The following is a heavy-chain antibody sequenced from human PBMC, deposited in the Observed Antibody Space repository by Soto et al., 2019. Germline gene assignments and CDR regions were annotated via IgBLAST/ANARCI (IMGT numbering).Heavy chain of an antibody. V-gene: IGHV3-48*03. CDR2: ISTSGATI. D-gene: IGHD1-26*01. Sequence: GGSLRLSCVASRFTFSGFEMSWVRQAPGKGLEWVSYISTSGATIYYADSVQGRFTISRDNAKNSLYLQMNSLRVEDTAVYYCARESDSWSSAPFDYWGQGTLVTVSS. J-gene: IGHJ4*02. CDR1: RFTFSGFE. CDR3: ARESDSWSSAPFDY.